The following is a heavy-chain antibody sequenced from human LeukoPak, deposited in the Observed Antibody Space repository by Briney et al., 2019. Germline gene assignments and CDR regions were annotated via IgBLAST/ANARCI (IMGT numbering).Heavy chain of an antibody. D-gene: IGHD3-22*01. CDR2: ISSRSSYI. CDR3: ARDLSTPYLSGYYNWFDP. Sequence: GGSLRLACAASGFTFSSYSMNWVRQAPGKGLEWVSSISSRSSYIYYADSVKGRFTISRDNAKNSLYLQMNSLRAEDTAVYYCARDLSTPYLSGYYNWFDPWGQGTLVTVSS. J-gene: IGHJ5*02. CDR1: GFTFSSYS. V-gene: IGHV3-21*01.